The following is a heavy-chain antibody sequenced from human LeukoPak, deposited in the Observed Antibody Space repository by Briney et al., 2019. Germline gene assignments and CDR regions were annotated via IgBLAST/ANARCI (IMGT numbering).Heavy chain of an antibody. D-gene: IGHD1-26*01. CDR2: ISGSGGST. J-gene: IGHJ4*02. CDR1: GVTFSSYA. V-gene: IGHV3-23*01. Sequence: GGSLRPSCAAAGVTFSSYAMSLVRQAPGKGLEWVSAISGSGGSTYYADSVKGRFTISRDNSKNTLYLQMNSLRAEDTAVYYCAKGTSIVGATWIDYWGQGTLVTVSS. CDR3: AKGTSIVGATWIDY.